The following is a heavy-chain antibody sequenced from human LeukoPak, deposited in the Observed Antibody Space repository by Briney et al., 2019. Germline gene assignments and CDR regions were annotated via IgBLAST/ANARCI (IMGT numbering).Heavy chain of an antibody. J-gene: IGHJ4*02. CDR1: GYTFTSYY. CDR3: ARDQDQNILTGYCYVIGY. CDR2: INPSGGST. Sequence: ASVKVSCKASGYTFTSYYMHWVRQAPGQGLEWMGIINPSGGSTSYAQKFQGRVTMTRDTSTSTVYMELSSLRSEDTAVYYCARDQDQNILTGYCYVIGYWGQGTLVTVSS. V-gene: IGHV1-46*01. D-gene: IGHD3-9*01.